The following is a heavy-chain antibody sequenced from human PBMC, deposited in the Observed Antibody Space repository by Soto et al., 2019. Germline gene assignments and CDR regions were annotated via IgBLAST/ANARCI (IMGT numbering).Heavy chain of an antibody. CDR2: ISSGDVST. D-gene: IGHD1-26*01. Sequence: GGSLRLSCSASGFTFSSYAMSWVRQAPGKGLEWVSAISSGDVSTYYADPVKGRFTISRDNSKSTVYLELNNLSAEDTAVYHCAKNQGVELVPLATVDWFDPWGQGSVVTVSS. CDR1: GFTFSSYA. CDR3: AKNQGVELVPLATVDWFDP. V-gene: IGHV3-23*01. J-gene: IGHJ5*02.